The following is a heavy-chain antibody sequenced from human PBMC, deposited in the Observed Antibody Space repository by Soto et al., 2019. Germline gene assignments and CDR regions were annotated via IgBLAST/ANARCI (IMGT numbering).Heavy chain of an antibody. CDR2: ISSSSSTI. V-gene: IGHV3-48*02. D-gene: IGHD1-26*01. Sequence: PGGSLRLSCAASGFTFSSYSMNWVRQAPGKGLEWVSYISSSSSTIYYADSVKGRFTISRDNAKNSLYLQMNSLRDEDTAVYYCARDIVPSGARTLVGAIYYYGMDVWGQGTTVTVSS. CDR3: ARDIVPSGARTLVGAIYYYGMDV. J-gene: IGHJ6*02. CDR1: GFTFSSYS.